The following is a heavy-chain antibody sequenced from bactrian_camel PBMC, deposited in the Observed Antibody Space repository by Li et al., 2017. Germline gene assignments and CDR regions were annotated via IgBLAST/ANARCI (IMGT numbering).Heavy chain of an antibody. D-gene: IGHD2*01. V-gene: IGHV3-2*01. CDR1: GVIFDKTY. CDR3: ASAVVPGYGDTWHGAYEYNY. J-gene: IGHJ4*01. CDR2: VDREFVSLITAEGSA. Sequence: HVQLVESGGGLVQPGGSLRLSCVASGVIFDKTYFSWVRLLPGKGLEWVGSVDREFVSLITAEGSATYAEPVKGRFIISQGNAKNTVFLQMNSLKPEDTAMYYCASAVVPGYGDTWHGAYEYNYWGQGTQVTVS.